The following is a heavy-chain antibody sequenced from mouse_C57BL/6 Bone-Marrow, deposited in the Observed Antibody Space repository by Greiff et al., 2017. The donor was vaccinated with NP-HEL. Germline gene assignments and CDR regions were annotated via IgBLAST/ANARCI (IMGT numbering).Heavy chain of an antibody. V-gene: IGHV1-75*01. Sequence: VQLQRSGPELVKPGASVKISCKASGYTFTDYYINWVKQRPGQGLEWIGWICPGRGSTYYNEKFKGKAPLTVDKSSSTAYMLLSSLTSEDSAVYFCARGYGSSYGDYFDYWGQGTTLTVSS. CDR3: ARGYGSSYGDYFDY. D-gene: IGHD1-1*01. J-gene: IGHJ2*01. CDR2: ICPGRGST. CDR1: GYTFTDYY.